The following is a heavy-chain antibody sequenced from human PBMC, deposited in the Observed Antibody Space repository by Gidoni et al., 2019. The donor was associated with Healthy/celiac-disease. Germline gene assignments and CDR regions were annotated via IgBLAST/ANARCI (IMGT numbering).Heavy chain of an antibody. CDR2: ISYDGSNK. CDR1: GFTFSSYA. J-gene: IGHJ4*02. D-gene: IGHD6-19*01. V-gene: IGHV3-30*01. CDR3: ARRPSSGWYYDY. Sequence: QVQLVESGGGVVQPGRSLRLSCAASGFTFSSYAMHWVRQAPGKGIEWVAVISYDGSNKYYADSVKGRFTISRDNSKNTLYLKMNSLRAEDTAVYYCARRPSSGWYYDYWGQGTLVTVSS.